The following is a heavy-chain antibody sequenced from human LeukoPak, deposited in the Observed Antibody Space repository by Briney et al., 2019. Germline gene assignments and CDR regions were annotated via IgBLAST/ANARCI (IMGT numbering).Heavy chain of an antibody. Sequence: PSETLSLTCTVSGGSISSGGYYWSWIRQHPGKGLEWIGYIYYSGSPYYNPSLKSRVTISVDTSKNQFSLKLSSVTAADTAVYYCARYIVGATLDAFDIWGQGTMVTVSS. CDR1: GGSISSGGYY. D-gene: IGHD1-26*01. CDR2: IYYSGSP. CDR3: ARYIVGATLDAFDI. J-gene: IGHJ3*02. V-gene: IGHV4-31*03.